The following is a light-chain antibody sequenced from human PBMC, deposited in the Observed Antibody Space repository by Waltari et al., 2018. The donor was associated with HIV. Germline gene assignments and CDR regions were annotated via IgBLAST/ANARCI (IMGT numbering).Light chain of an antibody. Sequence: QFALTQPASMSGSPGQSITISCTGSSSYLGSYNYVSWYQQHPGKAPKLIIYEVSNRPSGISSRFSGSKSGNTATLTISGLQAEDEADYFCSSLTNSATLSVLFGGGTQLTVL. V-gene: IGLV2-14*01. CDR3: SSLTNSATLSVL. CDR1: SSYLGSYNY. CDR2: EVS. J-gene: IGLJ3*02.